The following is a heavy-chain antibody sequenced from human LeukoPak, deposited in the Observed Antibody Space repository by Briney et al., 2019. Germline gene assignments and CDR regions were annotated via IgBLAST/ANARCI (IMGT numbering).Heavy chain of an antibody. Sequence: SETLSLTCTVSGVSISSYYWSWIRQPPGKGLEWIGYIYYSGSTNYNPSLKSRVTISVDTSKNQFSLKLSSVTAADTAVYYCARGIPGYSSGWYVGWFDPWGQGTLVTVSS. CDR3: ARGIPGYSSGWYVGWFDP. CDR1: GVSISSYY. J-gene: IGHJ5*02. D-gene: IGHD6-19*01. CDR2: IYYSGST. V-gene: IGHV4-59*01.